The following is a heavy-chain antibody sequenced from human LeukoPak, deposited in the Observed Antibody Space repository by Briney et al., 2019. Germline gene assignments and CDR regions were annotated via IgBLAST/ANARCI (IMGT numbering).Heavy chain of an antibody. D-gene: IGHD5-18*01. CDR2: INPSGGST. Sequence: ASVKVSCKASGYTFTSYYMHWVRQAPGQGLEWMGIINPSGGSTSYAQKFQGRVTMTRDMSTSTVYMELSSLRSEDTAVYYCAREGDTAMVRSAFDIWGQGTMVTVSS. V-gene: IGHV1-46*01. J-gene: IGHJ3*02. CDR1: GYTFTSYY. CDR3: AREGDTAMVRSAFDI.